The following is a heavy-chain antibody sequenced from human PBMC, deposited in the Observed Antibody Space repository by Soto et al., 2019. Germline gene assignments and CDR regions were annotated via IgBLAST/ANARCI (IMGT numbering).Heavy chain of an antibody. CDR2: IIPSFPTT. D-gene: IGHD1-26*01. CDR3: ARAGVGQPPRFYFFDF. CDR1: GGNFKNFA. V-gene: IGHV1-69*01. Sequence: QVQLVQSGSEVRKPGSSVKVSCKASGGNFKNFAISWVRQAPGQGLEWMGGIIPSFPTTKYTEKFHDRVTITADEGTTTVDLELSGLRSDDTAIYYCARAGVGQPPRFYFFDFWGPGTLVTVSS. J-gene: IGHJ4*02.